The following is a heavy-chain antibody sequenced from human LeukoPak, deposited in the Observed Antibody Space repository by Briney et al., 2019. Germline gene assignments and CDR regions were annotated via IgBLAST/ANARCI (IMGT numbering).Heavy chain of an antibody. J-gene: IGHJ4*02. CDR1: GGSISSSSYY. CDR3: ARLPPPYCSSTSCYTC. V-gene: IGHV4-39*01. Sequence: SETLSLTCTVSGGSISSSSYYWGWIRQPPGKGLEWIGSIYYSGSTYYNPSLKSRVTISVDTSKNQFSLKLSSVTAADTAVYYCARLPPPYCSSTSCYTCWGQGTLVTVSS. D-gene: IGHD2-2*02. CDR2: IYYSGST.